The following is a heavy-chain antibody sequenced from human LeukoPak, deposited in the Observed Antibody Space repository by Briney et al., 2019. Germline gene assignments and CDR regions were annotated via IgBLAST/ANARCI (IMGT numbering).Heavy chain of an antibody. D-gene: IGHD4-17*01. J-gene: IGHJ3*01. Sequence: GGSLRLSCAASGFTVSSNYMSWVRQAPGRGLEWVSSVSGSGESTFYAASVKRRFTISRDNSKNTVYLQMNSLRAEDTAPYYCVKDLGDDYENAFGFWGQGTLVTVSS. V-gene: IGHV3-23*01. CDR3: VKDLGDDYENAFGF. CDR1: GFTVSSNY. CDR2: VSGSGEST.